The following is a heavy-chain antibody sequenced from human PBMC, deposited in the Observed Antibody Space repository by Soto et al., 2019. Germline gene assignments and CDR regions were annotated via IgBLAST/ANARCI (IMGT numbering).Heavy chain of an antibody. V-gene: IGHV3-30*18. CDR3: AKDRGHYYYGMDV. CDR1: GFTLKNYC. D-gene: IGHD1-26*01. CDR2: ISYDGSNK. J-gene: IGHJ6*02. Sequence: SLRLSRAAPGFTLKNYCMHWVRPGPGKGLEWVAVISYDGSNKYYADSVKGRFTISRDNSKNTLYLQMNSLRAEDTAVYYFAKDRGHYYYGMDVWGQGTTVTVSS.